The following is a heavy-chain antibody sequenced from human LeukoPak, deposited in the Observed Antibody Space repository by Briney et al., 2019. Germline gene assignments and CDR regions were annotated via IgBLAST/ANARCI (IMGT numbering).Heavy chain of an antibody. Sequence: ASVKVSCKAFGYTFTSNYMHWVRQAPGQGPEWMGVISPSGGSTIYAQKFQGRVTLTEDTSTDTAYMELTSLRAEDTAVYYCATFVPYSDSSDFYIHAFHIWGRGTMVTVSS. CDR3: ATFVPYSDSSDFYIHAFHI. CDR1: GYTFTSNY. J-gene: IGHJ3*02. D-gene: IGHD3-22*01. V-gene: IGHV1-46*01. CDR2: ISPSGGST.